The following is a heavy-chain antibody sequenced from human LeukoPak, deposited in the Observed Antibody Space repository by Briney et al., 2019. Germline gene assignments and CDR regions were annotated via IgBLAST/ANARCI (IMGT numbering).Heavy chain of an antibody. CDR2: IYYSGST. CDR1: GGSISSGDYY. Sequence: PSETLSLTCTVSGGSISSGDYYWSWIRQPPGKGLEWIGYIYYSGSTYYNPSLKSRVTISVDTSKNQFSLKLSSVTAADTAVYYCARHYYGSGSYFILWGQGTLVTVSS. D-gene: IGHD3-10*01. CDR3: ARHYYGSGSYFIL. J-gene: IGHJ4*02. V-gene: IGHV4-30-4*01.